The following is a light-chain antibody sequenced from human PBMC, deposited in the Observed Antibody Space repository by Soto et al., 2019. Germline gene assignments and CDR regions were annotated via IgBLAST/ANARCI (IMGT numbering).Light chain of an antibody. CDR1: SSNIGGGYH. J-gene: IGLJ1*01. CDR2: DVS. Sequence: QSALTQPASVSDSPGQTITISCIGTSSNIGGGYHVYWHQQHPGTDPKLIIYDVSNRPSGVSNRFSGSKTGTTASLIISGLQAEDDADYYGNSYTSSRFDVFGSGTKLTVL. CDR3: NSYTSSRFDV. V-gene: IGLV2-14*03.